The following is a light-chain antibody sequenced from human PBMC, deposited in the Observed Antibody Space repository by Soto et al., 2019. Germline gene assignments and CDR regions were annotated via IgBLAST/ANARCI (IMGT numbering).Light chain of an antibody. CDR1: QSINNW. J-gene: IGKJ1*01. V-gene: IGKV1-5*01. CDR2: DAS. CDR3: HLYDPYPST. Sequence: DIQMTQSPSTLSASVGDRVTITCRASQSINNWLAWYQQKPGKAPKILIYDASSLQSGVPSRFSGSRSGTEFTLNISSLQPADFATYSCHLYDPYPSTFGQGTKVETK.